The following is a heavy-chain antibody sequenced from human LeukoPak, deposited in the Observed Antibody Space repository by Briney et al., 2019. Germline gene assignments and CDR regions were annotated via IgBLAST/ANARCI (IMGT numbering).Heavy chain of an antibody. V-gene: IGHV1-69*13. D-gene: IGHD1-26*01. CDR3: ARDRAMYSGSYDWFDP. CDR1: GGTFISYA. Sequence: SVKVSCKASGGTFISYAISWVRQAPGQGLEWMGGIIPIFGTANYAQKFQGRVTITADESTSTAYMELSSLRSEDTAVYYCARDRAMYSGSYDWFDPWGQGTLVTVSS. J-gene: IGHJ5*02. CDR2: IIPIFGTA.